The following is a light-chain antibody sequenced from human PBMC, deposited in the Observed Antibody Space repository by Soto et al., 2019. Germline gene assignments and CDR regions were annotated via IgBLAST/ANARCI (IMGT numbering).Light chain of an antibody. CDR3: CSYAGSYSYV. Sequence: QSVLTQPRSVSGSPGQSITISCTGTSSDVGGYNYVSWYQQHPGKAPKLMIYDVTKRPSGVPDRFSGSKSGNTASLTISGLQAEDEADYCCCSYAGSYSYVFGTGTKATVL. CDR1: SSDVGGYNY. J-gene: IGLJ1*01. V-gene: IGLV2-11*01. CDR2: DVT.